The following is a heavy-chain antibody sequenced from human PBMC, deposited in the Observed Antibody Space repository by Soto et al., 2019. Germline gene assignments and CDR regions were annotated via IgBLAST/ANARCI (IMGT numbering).Heavy chain of an antibody. CDR3: ARARAGTIYYFDY. Sequence: PSETLSLTCTVPGGSISRYYWNWIRQPPGKGPEWIGYIYYSGSTNYNPSLKSRVTISIDTSKNQFSLKLTSVTAADTALYYCARARAGTIYYFDYWGQGILVTVSS. CDR1: GGSISRYY. J-gene: IGHJ4*02. D-gene: IGHD6-19*01. CDR2: IYYSGST. V-gene: IGHV4-59*01.